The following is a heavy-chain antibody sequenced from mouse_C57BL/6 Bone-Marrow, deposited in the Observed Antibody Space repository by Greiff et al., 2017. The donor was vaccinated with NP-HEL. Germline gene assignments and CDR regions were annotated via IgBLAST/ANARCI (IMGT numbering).Heavy chain of an antibody. CDR1: GYTFTSYW. V-gene: IGHV1-69*01. Sequence: VQLQQPGAELVMPGASVKLSCKASGYTFTSYWMHWVKQRPGQGLEWIGEIDPSDSYTNYNQKFKGKSTLTVDKSSSTASMQLSSLTSEDSAVYYCASDYYGCAYWGQGTLVTVSA. D-gene: IGHD1-1*01. J-gene: IGHJ3*01. CDR2: IDPSDSYT. CDR3: ASDYYGCAY.